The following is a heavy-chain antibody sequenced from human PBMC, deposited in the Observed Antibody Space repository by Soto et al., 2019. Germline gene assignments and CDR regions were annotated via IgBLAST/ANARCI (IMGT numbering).Heavy chain of an antibody. Sequence: GASLKVSCKASGYTFTSYGISWVRQAPGQGLEWMGWISAYNGNTNYAQKLQGRVTMTTDTSTSTAYMELRSLRSDDTAVYYCARDLGLGMVYAIPFDYWGQGTLVTVSS. CDR1: GYTFTSYG. V-gene: IGHV1-18*01. CDR3: ARDLGLGMVYAIPFDY. CDR2: ISAYNGNT. J-gene: IGHJ4*02. D-gene: IGHD2-8*01.